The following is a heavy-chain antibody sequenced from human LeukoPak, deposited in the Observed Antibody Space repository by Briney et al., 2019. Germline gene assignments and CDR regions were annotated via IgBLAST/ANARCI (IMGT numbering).Heavy chain of an antibody. J-gene: IGHJ4*02. D-gene: IGHD6-19*01. V-gene: IGHV3-30-3*01. CDR2: ISYHGSNV. CDR3: ARDRARGPSSGWSDY. Sequence: PGRSLRLSCAASGFTFSTYAIHWVRQASGKGLEWVAVISYHGSNVYYADSVKGRFTISRDNSKNTVSLQMNSLRAEDTALYFCARDRARGPSSGWSDYWGQGTLVTVSS. CDR1: GFTFSTYA.